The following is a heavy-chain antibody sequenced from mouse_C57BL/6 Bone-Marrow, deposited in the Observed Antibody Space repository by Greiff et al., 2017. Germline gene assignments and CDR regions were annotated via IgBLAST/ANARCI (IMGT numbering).Heavy chain of an antibody. V-gene: IGHV1-5*01. CDR3: YYYGNYPLAMDY. D-gene: IGHD2-1*01. CDR2: IYPGNSDT. J-gene: IGHJ4*01. CDR1: GYTFTSYW. Sequence: EVQLQQSGTVLARPGASVKMSCKTSGYTFTSYWMHWVKQRPGQGLEWIGAIYPGNSDTSYNQKFKGKANLTAVTSASTAYMELSSLTNEDSAVYYCYYYGNYPLAMDYWGQGTSVTVSS.